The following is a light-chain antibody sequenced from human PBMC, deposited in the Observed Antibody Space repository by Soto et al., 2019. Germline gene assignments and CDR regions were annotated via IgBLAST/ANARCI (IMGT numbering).Light chain of an antibody. CDR1: QSIKNL. CDR2: DAS. J-gene: IGKJ4*01. Sequence: IQMTQSPSTLSASVGDRVTITCRASQSIKNLLAWYQQKPGTAPKFLIYDASTLESGVPSRFSGSGSGTEFTLTISSLQADDFATYFCQQYDDYPLTFGGGTKVDIK. V-gene: IGKV1-5*01. CDR3: QQYDDYPLT.